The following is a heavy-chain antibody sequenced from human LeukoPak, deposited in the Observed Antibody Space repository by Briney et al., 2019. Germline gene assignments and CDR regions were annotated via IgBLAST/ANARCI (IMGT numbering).Heavy chain of an antibody. CDR3: ARASGYYYDSSDYPTNTFDY. Sequence: ASVKVSCKASGYTFTGYYMHWVRQAPGQGLEWMGWIKPSTGGTNYAQNFQGRVTMTRDTSISTAYMELSRLRSDDTAVYYCARASGYYYDSSDYPTNTFDYWGQGTLVTVSS. J-gene: IGHJ4*02. D-gene: IGHD3-22*01. CDR1: GYTFTGYY. CDR2: IKPSTGGT. V-gene: IGHV1-2*02.